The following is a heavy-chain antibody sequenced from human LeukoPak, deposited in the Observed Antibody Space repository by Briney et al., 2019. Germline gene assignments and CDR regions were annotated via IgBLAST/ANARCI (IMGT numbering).Heavy chain of an antibody. Sequence: GGSLRLSCAASGFTFINYWMSWVRQAPGKGLEWVANIKQDGSEKFYVDSVKGRFTISSDNAKNSLYLQMNSLRAEDTAVYYCARDYFTSAAAVNWFDPWGQGTLVTVSS. D-gene: IGHD6-13*01. CDR2: IKQDGSEK. J-gene: IGHJ5*02. CDR1: GFTFINYW. CDR3: ARDYFTSAAAVNWFDP. V-gene: IGHV3-7*04.